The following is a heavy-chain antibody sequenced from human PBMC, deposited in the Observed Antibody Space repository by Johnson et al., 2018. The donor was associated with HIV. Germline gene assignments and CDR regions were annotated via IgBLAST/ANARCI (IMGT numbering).Heavy chain of an antibody. CDR3: AREKWLQLGTFDI. Sequence: QVQLVESGGGLVKPGGSLRLSCAASGFTFSDYYMNWIRQAPGKGLEWVSAISSSGSSKYYTDSVQGRFTISRDNAKNSLFLQMNSLRTEDTAVYYCAREKWLQLGTFDIWGQGTVVTVSS. D-gene: IGHD5-12*01. CDR2: ISSSGSSK. CDR1: GFTFSDYY. J-gene: IGHJ3*02. V-gene: IGHV3-11*04.